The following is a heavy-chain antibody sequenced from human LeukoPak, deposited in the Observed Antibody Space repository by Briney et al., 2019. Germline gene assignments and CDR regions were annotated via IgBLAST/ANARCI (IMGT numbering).Heavy chain of an antibody. V-gene: IGHV4-34*01. CDR1: GGSFSGYY. D-gene: IGHD6-19*01. J-gene: IGHJ3*02. CDR3: ARVLYSSGWLGTSDAFDI. CDR2: INHSGST. Sequence: PSETLSLTCAVYGGSFSGYYWSWIRQPPGKGPERIGEINHSGSTNYNPSLKSRVTISVDTSKNQFSLKLSSVTAADTAVYYCARVLYSSGWLGTSDAFDIWGQGTMVTVSS.